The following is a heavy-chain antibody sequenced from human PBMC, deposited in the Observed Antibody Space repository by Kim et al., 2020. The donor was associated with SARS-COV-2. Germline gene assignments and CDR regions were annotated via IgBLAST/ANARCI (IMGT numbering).Heavy chain of an antibody. CDR1: GFNFNSDW. CDR3: SRSVY. Sequence: GGSLRLSCAASGFNFNSDWMSWVRRAPGKGPEWVASIKEDGSEKYYVDSVRGRFTISRDNAKNSLYLQMNSLRVDDTAMYYCSRSVYWGQGTLVTVSS. V-gene: IGHV3-7*03. J-gene: IGHJ4*02. CDR2: IKEDGSEK.